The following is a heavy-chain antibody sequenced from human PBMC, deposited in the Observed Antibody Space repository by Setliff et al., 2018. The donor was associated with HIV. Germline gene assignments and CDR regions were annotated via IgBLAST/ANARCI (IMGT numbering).Heavy chain of an antibody. CDR1: GFTFSSYS. Sequence: LSCAASGFTFSSYSMNWVRQAPGKGLEWVSYISSSSSTIYYADSVKGRFTISRDNSKNTVYLQMNSLRAEDTAVYYCATLSSNWHLDYWGQGTLVTVSS. D-gene: IGHD6-13*01. CDR2: ISSSSSTI. CDR3: ATLSSNWHLDY. V-gene: IGHV3-48*01. J-gene: IGHJ4*02.